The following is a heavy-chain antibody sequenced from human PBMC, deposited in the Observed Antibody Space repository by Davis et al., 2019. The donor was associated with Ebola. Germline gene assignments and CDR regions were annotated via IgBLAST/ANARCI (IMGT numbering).Heavy chain of an antibody. CDR2: ISYDGSNK. CDR1: GFTFSSYA. CDR3: AKNPPTIVVAKWGAFDI. D-gene: IGHD3-22*01. V-gene: IGHV3-30-3*02. J-gene: IGHJ3*02. Sequence: GESLKISCAASGFTFSSYAMSWVRQAPGKGLEWVAVISYDGSNKYYADSVKGRFTISRDNSKNTLYLQMNSLRAEDTAVYYCAKNPPTIVVAKWGAFDIWGQGTMVTVSS.